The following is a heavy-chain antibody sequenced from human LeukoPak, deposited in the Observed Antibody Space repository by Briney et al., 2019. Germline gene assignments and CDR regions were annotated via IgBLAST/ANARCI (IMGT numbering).Heavy chain of an antibody. CDR1: GYTFTGYY. CDR3: ARLPPVRVVPINY. D-gene: IGHD3-3*01. CDR2: INPNSGGT. Sequence: ASVKVSCKASGYTFTGYYMHWVRQAPGQGLEWMGWINPNSGGTNYAQKFQGRVTMTRDTSISTAYMELSRLRSDDTAVYYCARLPPVRVVPINYWGQGTLVTVSS. J-gene: IGHJ4*02. V-gene: IGHV1-2*02.